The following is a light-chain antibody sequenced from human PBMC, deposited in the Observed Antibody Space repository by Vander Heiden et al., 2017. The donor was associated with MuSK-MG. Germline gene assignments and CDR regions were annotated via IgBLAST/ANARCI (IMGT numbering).Light chain of an antibody. CDR3: QYDGNFLS. V-gene: IGKV3-20*01. CDR1: QNVRSNF. CDR2: GTS. Sequence: EIVLTQSPVTVSLSPGEGATLSCRASQNVRSNFLAWYLQKPGQPPRLLIYGTSNRAADIPDRFSGSGYATDFTLTSSRRERENFAVYYWQYDGNFLSFGGGTKVEIK. J-gene: IGKJ4*01.